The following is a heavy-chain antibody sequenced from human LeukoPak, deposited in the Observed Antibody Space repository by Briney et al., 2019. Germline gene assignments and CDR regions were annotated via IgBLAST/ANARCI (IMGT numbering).Heavy chain of an antibody. V-gene: IGHV4-30-4*01. D-gene: IGHD3-10*01. Sequence: LRLSCVASGFTFSNYAMSWIRQPPGKGLEWIGYIYYSGSTYYNPSLKSRVTISVDTSKNQFSLKLSSVTAADTAVYYCARATIYYYGSGSYYYYGMDVWGQGTTVTVSS. CDR3: ARATIYYYGSGSYYYYGMDV. CDR1: GFTFSNYA. CDR2: IYYSGST. J-gene: IGHJ6*02.